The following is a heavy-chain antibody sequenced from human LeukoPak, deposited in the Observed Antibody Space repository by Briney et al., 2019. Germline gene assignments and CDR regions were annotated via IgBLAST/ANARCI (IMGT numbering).Heavy chain of an antibody. J-gene: IGHJ4*02. CDR3: ARDGSVDCSSTSCPSGFDY. Sequence: GGSLRLSCAASGFTFSSYGMHWVRQAPGKGLEWVAVIWYNGSNKYYADSVKGRFTISRDNSKNTLYLQMNSLRAEDTAVYYCARDGSVDCSSTSCPSGFDYWGQGTLVTVSS. V-gene: IGHV3-33*01. CDR2: IWYNGSNK. CDR1: GFTFSSYG. D-gene: IGHD2-2*01.